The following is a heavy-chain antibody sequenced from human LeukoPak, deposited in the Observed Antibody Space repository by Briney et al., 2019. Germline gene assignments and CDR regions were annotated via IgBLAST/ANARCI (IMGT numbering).Heavy chain of an antibody. J-gene: IGHJ4*02. D-gene: IGHD3-16*02. CDR1: GFTFSSYG. CDR2: ISYDGSNK. CDR3: AKARGVIVGTFDY. Sequence: GGSLRLSCAASGFTFSSYGMHWVRQAPGKGLEWVAVISYDGSNKYHADSVKGRFTISRDNSKSTLYLQMNSLRAEDTAVYYCAKARGVIVGTFDYWGQGTLVTVSS. V-gene: IGHV3-30*18.